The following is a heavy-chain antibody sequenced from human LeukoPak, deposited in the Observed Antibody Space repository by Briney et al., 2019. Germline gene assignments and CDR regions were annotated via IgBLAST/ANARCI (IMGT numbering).Heavy chain of an antibody. J-gene: IGHJ6*02. Sequence: PGRSLRLSCAASGFTFSSYGMHWVRQAPGKGLEWVAVIWYDGSNKYYADSVKGRFTISRDNSKNTLYLQMNSLRAEDTAVYSCARESSYQGYDPTLYYGMDVWGQGTTVTVSS. CDR3: ARESSYQGYDPTLYYGMDV. D-gene: IGHD5-12*01. CDR1: GFTFSSYG. CDR2: IWYDGSNK. V-gene: IGHV3-33*01.